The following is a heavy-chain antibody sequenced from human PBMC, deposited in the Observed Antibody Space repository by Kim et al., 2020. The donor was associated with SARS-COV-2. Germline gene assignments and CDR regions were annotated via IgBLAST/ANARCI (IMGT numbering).Heavy chain of an antibody. D-gene: IGHD4-17*01. CDR1: GFTFSSYS. CDR3: ARVPRFDYGDYFEYWYFDL. V-gene: IGHV3-21*01. CDR2: ISSSSYI. J-gene: IGHJ2*01. Sequence: GGSLRLSCAASGFTFSSYSINWVRQAPGKGLEWVSSISSSSYIYYADSVKGRFTISRDNAKNSLYLQMNSLRAEDTAVYYCARVPRFDYGDYFEYWYFDLWGRGTLVTVSS.